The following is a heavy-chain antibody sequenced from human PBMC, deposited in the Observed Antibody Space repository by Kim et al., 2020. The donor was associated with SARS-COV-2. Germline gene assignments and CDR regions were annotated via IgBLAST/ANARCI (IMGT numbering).Heavy chain of an antibody. V-gene: IGHV3-7*01. Sequence: GGSLRLSCAASGFTFSDYWMTWVRQAPGKGLEWVANMKGDGSRIAYVDSVKGRFTISRDNAKNLLYLQMNNLRVEDTAVYYCVRVISRDEACGDWGQGVLVTVSS. CDR2: MKGDGSRI. D-gene: IGHD2-21*01. CDR1: GFTFSDYW. CDR3: VRVISRDEACGD. J-gene: IGHJ4*02.